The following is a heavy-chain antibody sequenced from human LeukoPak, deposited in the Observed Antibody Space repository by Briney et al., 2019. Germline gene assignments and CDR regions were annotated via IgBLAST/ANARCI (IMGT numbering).Heavy chain of an antibody. CDR3: AKDLWFGEYTYYFDY. J-gene: IGHJ4*02. V-gene: IGHV3-23*01. D-gene: IGHD3-10*01. Sequence: GGSLRPFCAASGFTFSSYAMSWVRQAPGKGLEWVSAISGSGGSTYYADSVKGRSTISRDNSKNTLYLQMNSLRAEDTAVYYCAKDLWFGEYTYYFDYWGQGTLVTVSS. CDR2: ISGSGGST. CDR1: GFTFSSYA.